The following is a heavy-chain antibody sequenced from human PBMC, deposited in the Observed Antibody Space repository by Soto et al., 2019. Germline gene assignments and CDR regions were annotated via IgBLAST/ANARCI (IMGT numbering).Heavy chain of an antibody. D-gene: IGHD3-22*01. Sequence: GGSLRLSCAASGLTFSSYAMHWVRQAPGKGLEWVAVIAYDGSNKYYADSVRGRFTISRDNSRNTLDLQMNSLRAEDTAVYYCAKDTYYHDSSGYYVFDCWGQGT. CDR3: AKDTYYHDSSGYYVFDC. V-gene: IGHV3-30-3*01. CDR2: IAYDGSNK. J-gene: IGHJ4*02. CDR1: GLTFSSYA.